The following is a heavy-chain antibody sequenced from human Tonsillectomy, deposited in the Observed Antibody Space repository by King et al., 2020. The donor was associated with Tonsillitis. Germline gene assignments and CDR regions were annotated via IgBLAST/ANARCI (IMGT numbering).Heavy chain of an antibody. Sequence: VQLVESGGGVVQPGRSLRLSCATSGFTFSSYGMHWVRQAPGKGLEWVAVISDDGTNKFYADSVKGRFTISRDNSENTLYLQINSLRAEDTALYYCASDWSGTTALDVFYIWGQGTLVTVSS. D-gene: IGHD3-3*01. CDR2: ISDDGTNK. CDR3: ASDWSGTTALDVFYI. CDR1: GFTFSSYG. V-gene: IGHV3-33*05. J-gene: IGHJ3*02.